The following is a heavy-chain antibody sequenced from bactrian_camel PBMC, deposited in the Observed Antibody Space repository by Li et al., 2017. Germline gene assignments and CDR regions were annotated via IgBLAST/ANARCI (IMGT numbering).Heavy chain of an antibody. CDR3: ARGEPVSFGY. J-gene: IGHJ6*01. CDR2: DSGVGTT. Sequence: QVQLVESGGGSVQAGGSLRLSCAASGSIQRTNCMGWFRQAPGKERDWVATDSGVGTTYYADSVQGRFTISRDNAKNTVALQMNSLKSEDTALYYCARGEPVSFGYWGQGTQVTVS. CDR1: GSIQRTNC. V-gene: IGHV3S53*01.